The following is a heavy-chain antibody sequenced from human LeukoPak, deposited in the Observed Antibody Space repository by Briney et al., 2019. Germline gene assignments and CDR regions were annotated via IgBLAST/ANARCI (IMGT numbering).Heavy chain of an antibody. CDR2: IKQDGSEK. D-gene: IGHD3-10*01. Sequence: GGSLRLSCAASGFTFSSYWMSWVRQAPGKGLEWVANIKQDGSEKYYVDSVKGRFTISRDNAKNSLYLQMNSLRAEDTAVYYCAREKSGTMVRGVIFSGGYDYWGQGTLVTVSS. V-gene: IGHV3-7*03. J-gene: IGHJ4*02. CDR1: GFTFSSYW. CDR3: AREKSGTMVRGVIFSGGYDY.